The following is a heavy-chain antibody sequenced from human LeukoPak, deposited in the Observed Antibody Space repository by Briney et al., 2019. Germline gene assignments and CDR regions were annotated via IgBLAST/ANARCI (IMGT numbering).Heavy chain of an antibody. Sequence: PSETLSLTCSVSGDSSSNSIYYWGWIRQPPGRGLEWIGTIDYSGSTNYNPSLKSRVTISVDTSKNQFSLKLSSVTAADTAVYYCARPRMWRERRSAFDIWGQGTMVTVSS. CDR3: ARPRMWRERRSAFDI. CDR1: GDSSSNSIYY. J-gene: IGHJ3*02. CDR2: IDYSGST. V-gene: IGHV4-39*07. D-gene: IGHD2-15*01.